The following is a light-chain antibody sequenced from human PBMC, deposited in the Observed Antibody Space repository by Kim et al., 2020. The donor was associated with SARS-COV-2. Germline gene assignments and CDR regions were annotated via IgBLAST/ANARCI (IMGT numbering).Light chain of an antibody. V-gene: IGLV2-18*02. Sequence: QSALTQPPSVSGSPGQSFTISCTGTSSDIGSYNRVSWYQQPPGTAPKLMIYEVINRPSGVPDRFSGSKSGNTASLTISGLQAEDEADYYCSSYTSSSTVVFGGGTQLTVL. CDR2: EVI. CDR3: SSYTSSSTVV. J-gene: IGLJ2*01. CDR1: SSDIGSYNR.